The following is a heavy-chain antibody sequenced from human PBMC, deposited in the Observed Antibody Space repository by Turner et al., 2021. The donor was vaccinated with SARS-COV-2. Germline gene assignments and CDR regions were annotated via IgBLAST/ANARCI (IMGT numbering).Heavy chain of an antibody. J-gene: IGHJ4*02. Sequence: QVQLVQSGAEVRKPGASVRVSCRASGYPFTSYYMHWVRQAPGQGLAWMGRINPSCDSTSYAQKFHGRVTMTRDTSTSTVYMELSSLRSEDTAVYYCARTGGGFDYWGQGTLVTVSS. CDR2: INPSCDST. CDR3: ARTGGGFDY. CDR1: GYPFTSYY. D-gene: IGHD2-8*02. V-gene: IGHV1-46*01.